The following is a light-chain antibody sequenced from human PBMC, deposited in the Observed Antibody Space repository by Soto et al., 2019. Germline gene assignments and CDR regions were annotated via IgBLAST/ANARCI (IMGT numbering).Light chain of an antibody. J-gene: IGKJ4*01. V-gene: IGKV1-16*02. CDR2: AAS. CDR1: QDISNH. CDR3: QQYHSYPVS. Sequence: DIQMTQSPSSLSASVGDRVTITCRASQDISNHLAWFQQKPGKAPKSLISAASSLQSGVPSKFSGSGSGTDFTLTISSLQPEDFATYYCQQYHSYPVSFGGGTKVEIK.